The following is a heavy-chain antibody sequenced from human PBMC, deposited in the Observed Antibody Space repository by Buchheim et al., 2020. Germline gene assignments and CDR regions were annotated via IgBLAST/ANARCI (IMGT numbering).Heavy chain of an antibody. CDR2: IYGAGTT. J-gene: IGHJ4*02. Sequence: EVQLVETGGGLIQPGGSLRLSCTAFGFTVSGDYMRWVRQAPGKGLEWVSAIYGAGTTYYADSVRGRFTISTDISKNTVYLQMNTLRAEDTAVYYCARVPQIVGAPGTDYWGQGTL. V-gene: IGHV3-53*02. D-gene: IGHD1-26*01. CDR1: GFTVSGDY. CDR3: ARVPQIVGAPGTDY.